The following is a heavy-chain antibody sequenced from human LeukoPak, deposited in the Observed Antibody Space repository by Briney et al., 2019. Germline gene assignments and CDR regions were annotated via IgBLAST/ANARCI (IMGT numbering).Heavy chain of an antibody. CDR3: AKGDNDILTGFYNSFDY. J-gene: IGHJ4*02. V-gene: IGHV3-23*01. Sequence: QTGGSLRLSCAASKFTFTKFAMSWVRQAPGKGLEWVSTISASGLSTYYADSVNGRFTISRDNSQSTLYLQMHNLRAEDTAIYYCAKGDNDILTGFYNSFDYWGQGTLVSVTS. CDR1: KFTFTKFA. CDR2: ISASGLST. D-gene: IGHD3-9*01.